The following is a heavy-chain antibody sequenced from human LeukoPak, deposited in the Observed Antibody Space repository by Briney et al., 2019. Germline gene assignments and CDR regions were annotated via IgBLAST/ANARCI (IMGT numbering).Heavy chain of an antibody. CDR1: GGSCDDYY. D-gene: IGHD5-24*01. V-gene: IGHV4-34*01. Sequence: KPSETLSLTCDVSGGSCDDYYCSWIRQPPGKGLEWIGEIHPHGIFYYNSSLMSRVTISIDTSKSQFSLRLTSVAAADTAFYYCARGRDRSKAGEHWGQGSLVTVSS. CDR3: ARGRDRSKAGEH. CDR2: IHPHGIF. J-gene: IGHJ1*01.